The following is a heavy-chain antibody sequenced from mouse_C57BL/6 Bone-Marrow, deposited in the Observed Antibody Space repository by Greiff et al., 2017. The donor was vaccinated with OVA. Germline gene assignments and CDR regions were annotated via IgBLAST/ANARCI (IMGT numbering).Heavy chain of an antibody. V-gene: IGHV1-55*01. Sequence: QVQLKQSGAELVKPGASVKMSCKASGYTFTSYWITWVKQRPGQGLEWIGDIYPGSGSTNYNEKFKSKATLTVDTSSSTAYMQLSSLTSEDSAVYYCARYGPALNWYFDVWGTGTTVTVSS. CDR1: GYTFTSYW. J-gene: IGHJ1*03. CDR2: IYPGSGST. D-gene: IGHD1-2*01. CDR3: ARYGPALNWYFDV.